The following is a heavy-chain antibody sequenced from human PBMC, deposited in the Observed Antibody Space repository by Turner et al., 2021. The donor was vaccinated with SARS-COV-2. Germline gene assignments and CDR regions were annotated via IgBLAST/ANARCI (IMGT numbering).Heavy chain of an antibody. J-gene: IGHJ4*02. Sequence: QGQLVQSGAEVKEPGASARVSCHSSGYMFTGYYLHGVRQAPGQGLEWMAWINPNSGGTNYAQKFQGRVTMTREKSISTVYMELSRLRSDDTAVYYCARESAHDILTGPGGYWGQGTLVTVSS. CDR2: INPNSGGT. CDR3: ARESAHDILTGPGGY. V-gene: IGHV1-2*02. D-gene: IGHD3-9*01. CDR1: GYMFTGYY.